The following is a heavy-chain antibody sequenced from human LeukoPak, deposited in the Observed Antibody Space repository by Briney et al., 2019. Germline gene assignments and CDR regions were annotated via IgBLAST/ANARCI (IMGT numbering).Heavy chain of an antibody. D-gene: IGHD2-2*02. V-gene: IGHV4-4*09. CDR1: GGSISGYF. CDR2: IYPSGST. J-gene: IGHJ6*03. CDR3: ARHNPPPTGYCSSTSCYMAGAEYYYMDV. Sequence: SETLSLTCDISGGSISGYFWSWIRQLPGKGLEWIGYIYPSGSTNYNPSLKSRVTISVDTSKNQFSLRLSFLTAADTAVYYCARHNPPPTGYCSSTSCYMAGAEYYYMDVWGKGTTVTVSS.